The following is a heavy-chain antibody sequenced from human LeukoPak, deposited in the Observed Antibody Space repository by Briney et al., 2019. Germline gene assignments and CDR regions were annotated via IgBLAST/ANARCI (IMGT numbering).Heavy chain of an antibody. CDR3: D. CDR1: GFPFPSHG. V-gene: IGHV3-23*01. D-gene: IGHD5-12*01. Sequence: GGSLRLSCAGSGFPFPSHGMNWVRQAPGKGLEWVSGISPGGGPTYYADSVRGRFTISRDDSKNTLYLQMYYCAKDGAWLRFDDWGQGILVTVSS. CDR2: ISPGGGPT. J-gene: IGHJ4*02.